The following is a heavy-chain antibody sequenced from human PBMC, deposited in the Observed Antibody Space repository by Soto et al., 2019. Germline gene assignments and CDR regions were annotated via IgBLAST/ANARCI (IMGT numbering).Heavy chain of an antibody. CDR2: IIPILGIA. V-gene: IGHV1-69*02. CDR1: GGTFSSYT. CDR3: AGSPIAAGGYFDY. Sequence: QVQLVQSGAEVKKPGSSVKVSCKDSGGTFSSYTISWVRQAPGQGLEWMGRIIPILGIANYAQKFQGRVTITADKSTSTAYMELSSLRSEDTAVYYCAGSPIAAGGYFDYWCQGTLVTVSS. J-gene: IGHJ4*02. D-gene: IGHD6-13*01.